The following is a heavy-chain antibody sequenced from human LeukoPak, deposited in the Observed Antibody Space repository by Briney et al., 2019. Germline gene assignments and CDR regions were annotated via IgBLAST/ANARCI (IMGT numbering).Heavy chain of an antibody. D-gene: IGHD5-12*01. J-gene: IGHJ6*03. CDR2: ISSSSSYI. CDR3: ARPRRGDRWWLRNSYYYYMDV. V-gene: IGHV3-21*01. Sequence: NPGGSLRLSCAASGFAFSSYWMSWVRQAPGKGLEWVSSISSSSSYIYYADSVKGRFTISRDNAKNSLYLQMNSLRAEDTAVYYCARPRRGDRWWLRNSYYYYMDVWGKGTTVTVSS. CDR1: GFAFSSYW.